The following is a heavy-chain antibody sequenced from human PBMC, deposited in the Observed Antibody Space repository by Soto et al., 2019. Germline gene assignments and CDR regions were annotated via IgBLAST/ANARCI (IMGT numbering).Heavy chain of an antibody. Sequence: EVQLMESGGGLVQPGGSLRLSCAASGFTFSSYAMNWVRQAPGKGLEWVSVISGSGGSTYYADAVKGRFTISRDNSKNTLYLQMNSLRAEDTAVYYCAKRTVGWYFDLWGRGTLVTVSS. CDR1: GFTFSSYA. J-gene: IGHJ2*01. D-gene: IGHD4-17*01. CDR3: AKRTVGWYFDL. V-gene: IGHV3-23*01. CDR2: ISGSGGST.